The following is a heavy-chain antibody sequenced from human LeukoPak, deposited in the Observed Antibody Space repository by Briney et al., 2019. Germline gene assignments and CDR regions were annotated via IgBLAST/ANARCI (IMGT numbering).Heavy chain of an antibody. Sequence: GGSLRLSCAASGFIFSSYAMSWVRQAPGKGLEWVSAISGSGGSTYYADSVKGRFTISRDNSKNTLFLQMSSLRAEDTALYYCARARSGSYYRDPFDIWGQGTTVTVSS. V-gene: IGHV3-23*01. D-gene: IGHD1-26*01. CDR2: ISGSGGST. CDR3: ARARSGSYYRDPFDI. CDR1: GFIFSSYA. J-gene: IGHJ3*02.